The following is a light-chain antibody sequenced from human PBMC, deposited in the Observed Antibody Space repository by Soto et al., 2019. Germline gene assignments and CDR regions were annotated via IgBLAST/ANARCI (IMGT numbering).Light chain of an antibody. V-gene: IGLV2-11*01. Sequence: QSALTQPRSVSGSPGQSVTISCTGTSSDVGGYNYVSWYQQHPGKAPKLMIYDVSKRPSGVPDRFSGSKSGNTASLTISGLQAEDEADYYCCSYAGVGVFGGGTKVTVL. J-gene: IGLJ3*02. CDR3: CSYAGVGV. CDR2: DVS. CDR1: SSDVGGYNY.